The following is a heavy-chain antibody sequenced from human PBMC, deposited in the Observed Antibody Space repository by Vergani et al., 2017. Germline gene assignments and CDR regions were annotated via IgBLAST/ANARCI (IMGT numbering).Heavy chain of an antibody. D-gene: IGHD2-2*01. CDR3: ARESRYCTSASCSNLWSFDI. Sequence: QVHLVESGGGVVQPGRSLRLSCTASGFTLGGYAMHWVRQAPGRGLEWVAVISYDGSYKYYADSVKGRFTISRDNSKNTLYLQMNSLRPEDTAVYYCARESRYCTSASCSNLWSFDIWGQGTMVTVSS. V-gene: IGHV3-30*04. J-gene: IGHJ3*02. CDR1: GFTLGGYA. CDR2: ISYDGSYK.